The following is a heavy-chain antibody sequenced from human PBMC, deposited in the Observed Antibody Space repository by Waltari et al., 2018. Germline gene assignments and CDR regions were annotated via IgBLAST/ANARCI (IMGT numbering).Heavy chain of an antibody. V-gene: IGHV4-39*07. J-gene: IGHJ4*02. CDR3: ARESIAAAGTLDY. CDR1: GGSISSSSYY. Sequence: QLQLQESGPGLVKPSETLSLTCTVSGGSISSSSYYWGWIRQPPGKGLEWIGSIYYSGRTYYNPSLKSRVTISVDTSKNQFSLKLSSVTAADTAVYYCARESIAAAGTLDYWGQGTLVTVSS. D-gene: IGHD6-13*01. CDR2: IYYSGRT.